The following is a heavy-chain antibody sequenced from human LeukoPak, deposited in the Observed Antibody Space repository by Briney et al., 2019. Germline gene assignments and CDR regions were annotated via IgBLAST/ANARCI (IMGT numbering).Heavy chain of an antibody. J-gene: IGHJ4*02. CDR1: GFNFGDAA. Sequence: PGGSLRLSCAASGFNFGDAAMTWVRQVPGKGLQWVSLISSSGLNTYYADSVKGRFALSRDNSKNTLDLQMNSLRDDDTAVYYCVKDIQCSYWGQGTPVIVSS. V-gene: IGHV3-23*01. D-gene: IGHD2-21*01. CDR3: VKDIQCSY. CDR2: ISSSGLNT.